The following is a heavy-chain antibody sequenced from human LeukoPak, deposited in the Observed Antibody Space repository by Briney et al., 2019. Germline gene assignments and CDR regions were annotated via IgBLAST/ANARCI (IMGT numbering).Heavy chain of an antibody. CDR2: IRSSGGST. J-gene: IGHJ3*02. CDR3: GRDPNGDYIGAFDM. V-gene: IGHV3-23*01. D-gene: IGHD4-17*01. Sequence: GGSLRLSCAASGFTFSSYAMIWVRQAPGKGLEWVSAIRSSGGSTYYADSVKDRFTISRDNSKNTLYLQMNSLRAEDTAVYYCGRDPNGDYIGAFDMWGQGTVVTVSS. CDR1: GFTFSSYA.